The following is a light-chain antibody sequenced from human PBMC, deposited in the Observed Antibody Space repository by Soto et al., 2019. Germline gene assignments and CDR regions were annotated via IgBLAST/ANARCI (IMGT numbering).Light chain of an antibody. Sequence: QSALTQPASVSGSPGQSITIFCTGTSSDVGDYNYVSWYQQHPGKAPKLMIYEVSNRPSGVSNRFSGSKSGNTASLTISGLQAEDEADYYCSSYTSSSTLYVFGTGTKVTVL. CDR1: SSDVGDYNY. CDR3: SSYTSSSTLYV. CDR2: EVS. J-gene: IGLJ1*01. V-gene: IGLV2-14*01.